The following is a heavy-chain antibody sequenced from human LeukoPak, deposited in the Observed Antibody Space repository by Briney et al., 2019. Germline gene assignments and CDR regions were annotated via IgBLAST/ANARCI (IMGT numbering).Heavy chain of an antibody. V-gene: IGHV4-61*05. D-gene: IGHD1-26*01. J-gene: IGHJ4*02. CDR2: FYYSGST. Sequence: SEALSLTCTVSGGSISSSSYYWGWIRQPPGKGLEWIGYFYYSGSTNYNPSLKSRVTISVDTSKNQFSLKLNSVTAADTAVYYCARGWAYVDYWGQGTLVTVSS. CDR3: ARGWAYVDY. CDR1: GGSISSSSYY.